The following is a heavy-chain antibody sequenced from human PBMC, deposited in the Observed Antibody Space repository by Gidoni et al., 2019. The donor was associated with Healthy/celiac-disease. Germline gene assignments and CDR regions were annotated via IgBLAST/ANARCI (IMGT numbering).Heavy chain of an antibody. V-gene: IGHV4-59*01. CDR2: IYYSGST. CDR3: ARVAVVVPAAIRTYWFDP. J-gene: IGHJ5*02. D-gene: IGHD2-2*02. Sequence: QVKLHVSSPGLGRPSETLTLTCTLSGGSRSSYYWSWIRQPPGKGLEWIGYIYYSGSTNYNPSLKSRVTISVDTSKNQFSLKLSSVTAADTAVYYCARVAVVVPAAIRTYWFDPWGQGTLVTVSS. CDR1: GGSRSSYY.